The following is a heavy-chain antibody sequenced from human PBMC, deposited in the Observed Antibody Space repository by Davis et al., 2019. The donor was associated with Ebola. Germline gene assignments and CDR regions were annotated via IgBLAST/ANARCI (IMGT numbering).Heavy chain of an antibody. J-gene: IGHJ5*02. CDR2: INHSGST. CDR1: GGSFSGYY. Sequence: SETLSLTCAVYGGSFSGYYWSWIRQPPGKGLEWIGEINHSGSTNYNPSLKSRVTISVDTSKNQFSLKLSSVTAADPAVYYCARVMEITMVQGVTNWFDPWGQGTLVTVSS. V-gene: IGHV4-34*01. D-gene: IGHD3-10*01. CDR3: ARVMEITMVQGVTNWFDP.